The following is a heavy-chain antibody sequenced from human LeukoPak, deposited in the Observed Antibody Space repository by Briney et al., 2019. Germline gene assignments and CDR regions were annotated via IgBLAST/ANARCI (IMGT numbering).Heavy chain of an antibody. J-gene: IGHJ4*02. CDR3: AREDFCSLGNCYSKD. CDR2: IWDDGSNK. D-gene: IGHD2-15*01. V-gene: IGHV3-33*01. Sequence: GGSLRLSCAASGFTFSSYGMHWLRHAPGKGLEGVAVIWDDGSNKYYADSVKGRFTISRDNSKNTLYLQMNTLRADDTAVYYCAREDFCSLGNCYSKDWGQGTLVTVSS. CDR1: GFTFSSYG.